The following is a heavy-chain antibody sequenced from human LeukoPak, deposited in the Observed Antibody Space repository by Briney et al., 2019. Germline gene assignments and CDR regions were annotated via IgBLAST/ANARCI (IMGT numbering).Heavy chain of an antibody. CDR1: GGSISSGGYY. Sequence: PSQTLSLTCTVSGGSISSGGYYWSWIRQPPGKGLEWIGYIYHSGSTYYNPSLKSRVTISVDRSKNQFSLKLSSVTAADTAVYYCARAQKYYYDSSGQDDAFDIWGQGTMVTVSS. J-gene: IGHJ3*02. D-gene: IGHD3-22*01. V-gene: IGHV4-30-2*01. CDR2: IYHSGST. CDR3: ARAQKYYYDSSGQDDAFDI.